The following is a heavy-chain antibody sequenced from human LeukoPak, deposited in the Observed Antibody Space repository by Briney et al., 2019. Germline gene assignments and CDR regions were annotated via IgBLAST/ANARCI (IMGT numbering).Heavy chain of an antibody. Sequence: PGGSLRLSCAASGFTFSNYAMSWVRQAPGKGLEWVPTISGSGGSTYYADSVKGRFTISRDNSKNTLYLQLNSLRAEDTAVYYCAKSTSPLYYYYGMDVWGQGTTVTVSS. CDR3: AKSTSPLYYYYGMDV. J-gene: IGHJ6*02. V-gene: IGHV3-23*01. CDR1: GFTFSNYA. D-gene: IGHD2-2*01. CDR2: ISGSGGST.